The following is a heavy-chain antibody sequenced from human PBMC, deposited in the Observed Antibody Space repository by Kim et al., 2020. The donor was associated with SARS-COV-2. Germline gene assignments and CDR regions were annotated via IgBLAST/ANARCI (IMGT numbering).Heavy chain of an antibody. CDR3: ARGSTTGSDY. Sequence: TNSNPSLKSRVTISVDTSKNQFSLKLSSVTAADTAVYYCARGSTTGSDYWGQGTLVTVSS. D-gene: IGHD4-17*01. CDR2: T. V-gene: IGHV4-34*01. J-gene: IGHJ4*02.